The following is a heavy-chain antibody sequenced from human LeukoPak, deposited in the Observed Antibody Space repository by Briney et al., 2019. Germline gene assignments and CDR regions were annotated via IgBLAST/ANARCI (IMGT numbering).Heavy chain of an antibody. V-gene: IGHV4-4*09. CDR3: ARAYSRSYSHYDD. CDR2: IYTSGST. Sequence: KPSETLSLTCTVSGGSISGYYWSWIRQPPGKGLEWIGYIYTSGSTNYNPSLKSRVTISVDTSKNQFSLRLSSVTAADTAMYFCARAYSRSYSHYDDWGQGTLVNVSS. CDR1: GGSISGYY. J-gene: IGHJ4*02. D-gene: IGHD1-26*01.